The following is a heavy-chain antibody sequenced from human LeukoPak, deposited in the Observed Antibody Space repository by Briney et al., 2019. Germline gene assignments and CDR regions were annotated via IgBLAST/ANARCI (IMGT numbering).Heavy chain of an antibody. CDR1: GGSISSGDYY. V-gene: IGHV4-30-4*08. CDR2: IYYSGST. D-gene: IGHD3-10*01. J-gene: IGHJ4*02. CDR3: ARDQELGF. Sequence: SQTLSLTCTVSGGSISSGDYYWSWIRQPPGKGLEWIGYIYYSGSTYYNPSLKSRVTVSVDTSQNQFSLKLTPVTAADTAVYYCARDQELGFWGQGTLVTVSS.